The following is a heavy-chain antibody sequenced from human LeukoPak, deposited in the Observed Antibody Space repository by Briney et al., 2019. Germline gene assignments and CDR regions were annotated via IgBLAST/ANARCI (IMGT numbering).Heavy chain of an antibody. Sequence: PGGSLRLSCAASGFTVSRKYMTWVRQAPGKGLEWVSVIYSGDSTYYADSVKGRFTISRDNSKNTLYLQMNSLRAEDTAVYYCARSGGDYGDYDWFDPWGQGTLVIVSS. CDR3: ARSGGDYGDYDWFDP. D-gene: IGHD4-17*01. CDR2: IYSGDST. V-gene: IGHV3-53*01. J-gene: IGHJ5*02. CDR1: GFTVSRKY.